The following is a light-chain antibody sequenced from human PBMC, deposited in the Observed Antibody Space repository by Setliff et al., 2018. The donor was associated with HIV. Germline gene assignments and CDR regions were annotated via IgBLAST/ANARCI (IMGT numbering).Light chain of an antibody. Sequence: QSGLTQPRSVTGSPGQSVTFSCTGSSSDVGAYNYVSWYQQHPGKAPKLIIYDVIKRPSGIPDRFSGAKSGDTASLTISGLQSEDEADYYCCSYAGANTYIFGTGTKVTV. CDR3: CSYAGANTYI. CDR1: SSDVGAYNY. J-gene: IGLJ1*01. V-gene: IGLV2-11*01. CDR2: DVI.